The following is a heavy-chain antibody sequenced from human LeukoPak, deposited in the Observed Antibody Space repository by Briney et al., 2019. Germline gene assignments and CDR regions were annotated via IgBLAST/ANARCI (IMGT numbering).Heavy chain of an antibody. CDR2: VYYSGST. D-gene: IGHD1-1*01. J-gene: IGHJ4*02. Sequence: SETLPLTCTVSGGSISSDYWSWIRQPPRKGLEWIGTVYYSGSTYYNPSLKSRLTISVDTSNNSISLKVTSLTAADTAVYYCARHGNWEPFDYWGQGSLVTVSS. CDR1: GGSISSDY. V-gene: IGHV4-59*04. CDR3: ARHGNWEPFDY.